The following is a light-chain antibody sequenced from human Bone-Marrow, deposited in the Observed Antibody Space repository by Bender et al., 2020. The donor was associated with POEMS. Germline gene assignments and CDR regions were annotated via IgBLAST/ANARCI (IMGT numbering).Light chain of an antibody. Sequence: QSALTQPRSVSGSPGQSITISCTGTSGDIGGFNHVSWYLQRPGKAPQFIIYAVTDRPSGVSDRFSGSKSGNTASLTISRLQPEDEAEYYCCSYAGRWTFDVFGTGTKVTVL. CDR2: AVT. CDR3: CSYAGRWTFDV. V-gene: IGLV2-11*01. CDR1: SGDIGGFNH. J-gene: IGLJ1*01.